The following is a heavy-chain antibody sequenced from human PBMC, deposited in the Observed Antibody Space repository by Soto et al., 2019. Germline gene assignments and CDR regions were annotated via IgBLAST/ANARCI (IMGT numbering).Heavy chain of an antibody. V-gene: IGHV4-34*01. J-gene: IGHJ6*02. CDR1: GGSFSGYY. CDR2: INHSGST. Sequence: WETLSLTCAVYGGSFSGYYWSWIRQPPGKGLEWIGEINHSGSTNYNPSLKSRVTISVDTSKNQFSLKLSSVTAADTAVYYCAREGCSSTSCYFYYYYYGMDVWGQGTTVTVSS. CDR3: AREGCSSTSCYFYYYYYGMDV. D-gene: IGHD2-2*01.